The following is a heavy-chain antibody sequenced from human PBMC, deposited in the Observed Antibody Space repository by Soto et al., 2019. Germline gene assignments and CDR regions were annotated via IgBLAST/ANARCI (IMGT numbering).Heavy chain of an antibody. CDR2: IWYDGSNK. Sequence: PGGSLRLSCAASGFTFSSYGMHWVRQAPGKGLEWVAVIWYDGSNKYYADSVKGRFTISRDNSKNTLYLQMNSLRAEDTAVYYCARVEGIAVAGTIDYWGQGTLVTVSS. J-gene: IGHJ4*02. CDR3: ARVEGIAVAGTIDY. CDR1: GFTFSSYG. V-gene: IGHV3-33*01. D-gene: IGHD6-19*01.